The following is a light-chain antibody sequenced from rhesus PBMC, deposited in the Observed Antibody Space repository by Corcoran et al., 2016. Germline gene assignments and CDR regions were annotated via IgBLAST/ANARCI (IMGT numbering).Light chain of an antibody. CDR1: QGITND. CDR3: QHYYSTPYS. Sequence: DIQMTQSPSSLSASVGDRVTITCRASQGITNDLAWYQKKPGETPKLLSYEESNLQSGIPYRVSGSGSGTDVTLTISSLQSEDFATYYCQHYYSTPYSFGQGTKVEIK. V-gene: IGKV1-25*01. J-gene: IGKJ2*01. CDR2: EES.